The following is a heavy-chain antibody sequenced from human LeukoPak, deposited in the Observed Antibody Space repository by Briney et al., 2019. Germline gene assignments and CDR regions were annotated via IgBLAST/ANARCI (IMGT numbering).Heavy chain of an antibody. CDR1: GFTFSSYS. D-gene: IGHD6-6*01. CDR2: ISSSSSYI. CDR3: ASDSDSSSIFDY. J-gene: IGHJ4*02. V-gene: IGHV3-21*01. Sequence: PGGSLRLSCAASGFTFSSYSMNWVRQAPGKGPEWVSSISSSSSYIYYADSVKGRFTISRDNAKNSLYLQMNSLRAEDTAVYYCASDSDSSSIFDYWGQGTLVTVSS.